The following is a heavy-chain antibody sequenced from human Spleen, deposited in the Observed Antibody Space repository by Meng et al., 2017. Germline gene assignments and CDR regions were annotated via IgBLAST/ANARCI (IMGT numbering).Heavy chain of an antibody. CDR3: ARGRSESWLQLRRSYLIDY. V-gene: IGHV4-34*01. CDR1: VESLRGSS. Sequence: SAAIVESLRGSSRRCISQHPGKCLALIGYINLHCITHLTPPLTSRVTISVYQSKNQFSLKLSSVTAADTAVYYCARGRSESWLQLRRSYLIDYWGQGTLVTVSS. D-gene: IGHD5-24*01. CDR2: INLHCIT. J-gene: IGHJ4*02.